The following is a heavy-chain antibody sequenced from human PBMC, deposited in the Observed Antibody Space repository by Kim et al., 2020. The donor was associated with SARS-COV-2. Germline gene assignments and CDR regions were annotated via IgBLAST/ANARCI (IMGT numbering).Heavy chain of an antibody. CDR2: ISYEGRVL. Sequence: GVSLLLSFSSSFFPFLSPGMHWLRQAPGKVVCVVGVISYEGRVLYCVDSVKGRFTISRDNSKNTLYLQMNSLRAEDTAVYYCAKESGSGSYYAWTYYYYGMDVWGQGTTVTVSS. CDR1: FFPFLSPG. V-gene: IGHV3-30*18. CDR3: AKESGSGSYYAWTYYYYGMDV. J-gene: IGHJ6*02. D-gene: IGHD3-10*01.